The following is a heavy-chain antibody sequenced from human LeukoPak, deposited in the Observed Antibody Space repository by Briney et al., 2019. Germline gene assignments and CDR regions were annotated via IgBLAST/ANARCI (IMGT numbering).Heavy chain of an antibody. V-gene: IGHV4-59*01. CDR2: IYYSGST. D-gene: IGHD4-17*01. CDR3: ARGEVDDYGDYYYFDY. CDR1: GGSMSSYY. J-gene: IGHJ4*01. Sequence: SETLSLTCTVSGGSMSSYYWSWIRQPPGKGLEWIGYIYYSGSTNYNPSLKSRVTISVDTSKNQFSLKLSSVTAADTAVYYCARGEVDDYGDYYYFDYWGHGTLVTVSS.